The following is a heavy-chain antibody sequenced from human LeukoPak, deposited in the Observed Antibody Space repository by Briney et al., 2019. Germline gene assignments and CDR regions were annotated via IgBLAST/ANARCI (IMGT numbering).Heavy chain of an antibody. J-gene: IGHJ5*02. CDR1: GYSFTNYW. CDR3: VRQPGIAAAGTGWFDP. V-gene: IGHV5-51*01. D-gene: IGHD6-13*01. Sequence: LGEPLKISCKGSGYSFTNYWIGWVRQMPGKGLELMRIIYPGDSDTRYSPSFQGQVTISADKSISTAYLQWSSLKASDTAMYYCVRQPGIAAAGTGWFDPWGQGTLVTVSS. CDR2: IYPGDSDT.